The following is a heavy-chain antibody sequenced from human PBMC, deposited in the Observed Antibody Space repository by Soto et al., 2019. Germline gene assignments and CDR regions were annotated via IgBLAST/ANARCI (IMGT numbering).Heavy chain of an antibody. V-gene: IGHV3-7*03. CDR1: GFTFSSYW. CDR3: VRAAAYYYDSSGYYYFDY. D-gene: IGHD3-22*01. J-gene: IGHJ4*02. CDR2: TKQDGIEK. Sequence: GGSLRLSCAASGFTFSSYWMSWVRQAPGKGLEWVANTKQDGIEKYYVDSVKGRFTISRDNAKNSLYLQMNSLGAEDTAVYYCVRAAAYYYDSSGYYYFDYWGQGTLVTVSS.